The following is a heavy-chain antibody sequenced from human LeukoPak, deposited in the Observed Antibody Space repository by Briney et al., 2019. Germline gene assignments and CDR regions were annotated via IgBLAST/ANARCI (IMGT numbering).Heavy chain of an antibody. CDR1: GLTFSSSA. V-gene: IGHV3-23*01. D-gene: IGHD3-22*01. CDR3: ADYSSGAYYHGLAY. Sequence: GGSLRLSCAASGLTFSSSAMTWVRQAPGKGLEWVSTISGSGVNTYYADSVKGRFTISRDNSKNTLYLQMNSLRAEDTAVYYCADYSSGAYYHGLAYWGQGTLVTVSS. J-gene: IGHJ4*02. CDR2: ISGSGVNT.